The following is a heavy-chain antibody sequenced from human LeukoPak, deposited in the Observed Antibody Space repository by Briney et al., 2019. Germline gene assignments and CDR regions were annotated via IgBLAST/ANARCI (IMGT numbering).Heavy chain of an antibody. D-gene: IGHD6-6*01. J-gene: IGHJ6*03. Sequence: PETLSLTCTVSGGSISSYYWSWIRQPPGKGLEWIGFIYYSGSTNYNTSLKSRVTISVDTSKNQFSLKLSSVTAADTAVYYCARDLSTSSGNYYYMDVWGKGTTVTVS. CDR2: IYYSGST. V-gene: IGHV4-59*01. CDR1: GGSISSYY. CDR3: ARDLSTSSGNYYYMDV.